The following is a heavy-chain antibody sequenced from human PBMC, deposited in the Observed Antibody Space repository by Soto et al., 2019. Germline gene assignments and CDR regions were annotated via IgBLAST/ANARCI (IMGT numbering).Heavy chain of an antibody. V-gene: IGHV2-70*11. CDR2: IDWDDDK. Sequence: SGPTLGNPTQTLTLTCTFSGFSLSTSGVGVGWIRQPPGKALEWLARIDWDDDKYYSTSLKTRLTISKDTSKNQVVLTMTNMDPVDTATYYCARPPYSGRMDVWGQGTTVTVSS. CDR1: GFSLSTSGVG. CDR3: ARPPYSGRMDV. J-gene: IGHJ6*02. D-gene: IGHD5-12*01.